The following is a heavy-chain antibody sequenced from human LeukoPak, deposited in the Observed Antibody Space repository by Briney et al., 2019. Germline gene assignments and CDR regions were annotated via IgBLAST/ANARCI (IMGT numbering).Heavy chain of an antibody. CDR1: GFTFSSYA. J-gene: IGHJ4*02. V-gene: IGHV3-23*01. D-gene: IGHD3-22*01. CDR2: ISGSGGST. CDR3: AKDYYDSSGYYLKAVY. Sequence: GGSLRLSRAASGFTFSSYAMSWVRQAPGKGLEWVSAISGSGGSTYYADSVKGRFTISRDNSKNTLYLQMNSLRAEDTAVYYCAKDYYDSSGYYLKAVYWGQGTLVTVSS.